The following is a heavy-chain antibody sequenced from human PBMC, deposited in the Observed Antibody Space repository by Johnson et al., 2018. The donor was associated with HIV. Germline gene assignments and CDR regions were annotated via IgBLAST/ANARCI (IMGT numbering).Heavy chain of an antibody. J-gene: IGHJ3*02. Sequence: EVQLLESGGGLIQPGGSLRVSCATSGFTFSNYAMNWVRQAPGKGLEWVSAISGGGCGSTHYADSVKGRFTISRDNSKNTLYLQTNSLRAEDTAVYYCAKDVYGGNLEPFDAFDIWGQGTMVTVSS. V-gene: IGHV3-23*01. D-gene: IGHD4-23*01. CDR2: ISGGGCGST. CDR1: GFTFSNYA. CDR3: AKDVYGGNLEPFDAFDI.